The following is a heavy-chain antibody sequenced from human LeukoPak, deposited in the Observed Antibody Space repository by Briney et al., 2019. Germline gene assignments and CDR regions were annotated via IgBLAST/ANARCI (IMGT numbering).Heavy chain of an antibody. CDR1: GFTLSSYS. CDR3: ARSLGALAFYHGMDV. J-gene: IGHJ6*02. V-gene: IGHV3-21*01. D-gene: IGHD3-16*01. Sequence: GGSLRLSCAASGFTLSSYSMSWVRQAPGKGLEWVSSISSSSSYIYYADSVKGRFTISRDNAKNSLYLQMNSLRAEDTAVYYCARSLGALAFYHGMDVWGQGTTVTVSS. CDR2: ISSSSSYI.